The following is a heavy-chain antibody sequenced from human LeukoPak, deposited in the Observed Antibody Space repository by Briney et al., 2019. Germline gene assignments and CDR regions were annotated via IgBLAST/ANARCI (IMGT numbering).Heavy chain of an antibody. CDR2: IKQDGSEK. D-gene: IGHD2-15*01. Sequence: GGSLRLSCAASGFTFSSYEMNWVRQAPGKGLEWVANIKQDGSEKYYVDSVKGRFTISRDNAKNSLYLQMNSLRAEDTAVYYCARGGQRWDYYYMDVWGKGTTVTVSS. CDR1: GFTFSSYE. J-gene: IGHJ6*03. CDR3: ARGGQRWDYYYMDV. V-gene: IGHV3-7*01.